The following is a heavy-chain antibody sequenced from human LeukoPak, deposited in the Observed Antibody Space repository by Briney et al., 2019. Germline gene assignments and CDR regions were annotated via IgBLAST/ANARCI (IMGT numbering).Heavy chain of an antibody. J-gene: IGHJ3*02. CDR2: IYYSGST. Sequence: TPSETLSLTCTVSGGSISSSSYYWGWIRQPPGKGLEWIGSIYYSGSTYYNPSLKSRVTISVDTSKNQFSLKLSSVTAADTAVYYCARVPDAFDIWGQGTMVTVSS. CDR3: ARVPDAFDI. V-gene: IGHV4-39*07. CDR1: GGSISSSSYY.